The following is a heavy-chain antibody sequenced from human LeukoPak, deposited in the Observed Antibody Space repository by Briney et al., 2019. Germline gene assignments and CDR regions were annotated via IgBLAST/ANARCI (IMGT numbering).Heavy chain of an antibody. D-gene: IGHD3-10*01. CDR2: IHPNNGAT. V-gene: IGHV1-2*03. CDR1: GYTFSDTGWY. Sequence: LGASVKVSCKAFGYTFSDTGWYLYWLRQAPGQGLECMGWIHPNNGATAYAQNFQGRVAMTRDTSISTAYMELRRLRPDDTAVYYCARDGPAQMVEFDYWGQGTLVTVSS. CDR3: ARDGPAQMVEFDY. J-gene: IGHJ4*02.